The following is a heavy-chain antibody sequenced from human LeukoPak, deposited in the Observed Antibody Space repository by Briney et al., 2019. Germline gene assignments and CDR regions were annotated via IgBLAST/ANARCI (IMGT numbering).Heavy chain of an antibody. CDR2: ISSSGSTI. V-gene: IGHV3-11*01. J-gene: IGHJ3*02. D-gene: IGHD7-27*01. CDR1: GFTFSDYY. Sequence: GGSLRLSCAASGFTFSDYYMSWIRQAPGKGLEWVSYISSSGSTIYYADSVKGRFTISRDNAKNCLYLQMNNLRAEDTALYYCAKTLGSITYDAYDIWGQGTMVTVSS. CDR3: AKTLGSITYDAYDI.